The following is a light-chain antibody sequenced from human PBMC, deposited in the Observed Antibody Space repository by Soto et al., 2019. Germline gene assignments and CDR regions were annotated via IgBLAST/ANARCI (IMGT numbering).Light chain of an antibody. J-gene: IGLJ2*01. V-gene: IGLV4-69*01. Sequence: QAVVTQSPSASASLGASVKLTCTLSSGHSSYAIAWHQQQPEKGPRYLMKVNSDGSHSKGDGIPDRFSGSSSGAERYLTISSLQSEDEADYYCQTWSTGIRVFGGGTKLTVL. CDR2: VNSDGSH. CDR3: QTWSTGIRV. CDR1: SGHSSYA.